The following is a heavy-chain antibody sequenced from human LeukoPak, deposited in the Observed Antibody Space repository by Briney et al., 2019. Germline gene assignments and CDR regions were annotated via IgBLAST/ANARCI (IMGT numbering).Heavy chain of an antibody. D-gene: IGHD3-16*01. CDR1: GGSISSSNYY. CDR3: AIGPYDHPDY. J-gene: IGHJ4*02. V-gene: IGHV4-39*01. Sequence: PSETLSLACTVSGGSISSSNYYWGWIRQPPGKGLEWIGSICYSGSTYYNPSLKSRVTISVDTSKNQFSLKLSSVTAADTAVYYCAIGPYDHPDYWGQGTLVTVSS. CDR2: ICYSGST.